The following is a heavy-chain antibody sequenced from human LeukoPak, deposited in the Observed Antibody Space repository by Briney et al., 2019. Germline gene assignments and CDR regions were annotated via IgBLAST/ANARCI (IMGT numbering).Heavy chain of an antibody. J-gene: IGHJ4*02. V-gene: IGHV4-59*01. CDR2: SGST. Sequence: SETLSLTCTVSGDSISNYYWSWIRQPPGKGLEWIGYSGSTNYNPSLKSRVTISVDTSKNQFSLKLSSVTAADTAVYYCARATYYYDSSGYLRGIFDYWGQGTLVTVSS. CDR3: ARATYYYDSSGYLRGIFDY. D-gene: IGHD3-22*01. CDR1: GDSISNYY.